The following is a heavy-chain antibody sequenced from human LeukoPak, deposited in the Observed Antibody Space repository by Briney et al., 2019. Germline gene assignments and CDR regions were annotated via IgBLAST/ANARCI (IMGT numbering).Heavy chain of an antibody. Sequence: SETLSLTCTVSGGSIGSHYWSWIRQPPGKGLEWIGYISYSGNTNYNPSLKSRLTISVDTSKSQFSLKLTSVTAADTAVYYCVGGSSSSPHYFDPWGQGTLVTVSS. CDR1: GGSIGSHY. D-gene: IGHD6-6*01. V-gene: IGHV4-59*11. CDR2: ISYSGNT. CDR3: VGGSSSSPHYFDP. J-gene: IGHJ5*02.